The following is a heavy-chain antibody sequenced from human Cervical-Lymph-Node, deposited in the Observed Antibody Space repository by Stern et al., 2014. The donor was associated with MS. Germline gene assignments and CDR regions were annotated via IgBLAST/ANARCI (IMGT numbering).Heavy chain of an antibody. CDR2: IYYSGDT. CDR1: GVSMRNNY. J-gene: IGHJ6*02. Sequence: QLQLQESGPGLVKPSETLSLTCTVSGVSMRNNYWSWIRQPPGKGLEWIGYIYYSGDTNYNPSLKSRVTISTDTSKNQFSLRLSSVTAADTAVYYCVKGLGYCSGGSCYLNYYGVDIWGLGTTVTVSS. CDR3: VKGLGYCSGGSCYLNYYGVDI. D-gene: IGHD2-15*01. V-gene: IGHV4-59*01.